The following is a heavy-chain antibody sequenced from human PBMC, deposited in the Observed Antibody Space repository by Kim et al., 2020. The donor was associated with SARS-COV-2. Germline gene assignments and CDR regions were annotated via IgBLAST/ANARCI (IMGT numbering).Heavy chain of an antibody. Sequence: SETLSLTCAVYGGSFSGYYWSWIRQPPGKGLEWIGEINHSGSTNYNPSLKSRVTISVDTSKNQFSLKLSSVTAADTAVYYCAREGVVPAATNWFDPWGQGTLVTVSS. CDR1: GGSFSGYY. V-gene: IGHV4-34*01. CDR2: INHSGST. J-gene: IGHJ5*02. CDR3: AREGVVPAATNWFDP. D-gene: IGHD2-2*01.